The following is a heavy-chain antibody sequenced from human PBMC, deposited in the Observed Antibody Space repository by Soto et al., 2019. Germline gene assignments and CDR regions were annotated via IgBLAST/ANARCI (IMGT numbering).Heavy chain of an antibody. CDR2: VSYDGSDH. CDR3: AKEHSGLYSRHYFDF. V-gene: IGHV3-30*18. Sequence: QVQLVESGGGVVQPGGSLRLSCAASGFTFTTYGMHWLRQPPGKGLEWVAVVSYDGSDHYYADSVKGRFTVSKDKSKNMLFLQLNSLRAEDTAMYYCAKEHSGLYSRHYFDFWGQGTLVTVSS. D-gene: IGHD6-19*01. J-gene: IGHJ4*02. CDR1: GFTFTTYG.